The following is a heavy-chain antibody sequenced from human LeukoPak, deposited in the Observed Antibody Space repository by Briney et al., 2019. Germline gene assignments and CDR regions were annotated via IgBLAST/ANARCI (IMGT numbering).Heavy chain of an antibody. D-gene: IGHD3-10*01. CDR2: MKTDGTRI. Sequence: GGSLRLSCAASGFRFSNSWMYWARQGPGKGPVWVSRMKTDGTRIEYADSVKGRFTISRDNAKNTLFLQMSSLRVEDTAVYYCARGADHGGSYYPDWGQGTRVTVSS. V-gene: IGHV3-74*01. CDR1: GFRFSNSW. CDR3: ARGADHGGSYYPD. J-gene: IGHJ4*02.